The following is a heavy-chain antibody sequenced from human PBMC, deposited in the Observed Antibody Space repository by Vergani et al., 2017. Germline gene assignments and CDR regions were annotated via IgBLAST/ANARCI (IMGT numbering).Heavy chain of an antibody. J-gene: IGHJ6*02. V-gene: IGHV7-4-1*02. CDR3: ARDAEQQLVRAASGEYGMDV. CDR2: INTNTGNP. CDR1: GYTFTSYA. Sequence: QVQLVQSGSELKKPGASVKVSCKASGYTFTSYAMNWVRQAPGQGLEWMGWINTNTGNPTYAQGFTGRFVFSLDTSVSTAYLQISSLKAEDTALYYCARDAEQQLVRAASGEYGMDVWGQGTTVTVSS. D-gene: IGHD6-13*01.